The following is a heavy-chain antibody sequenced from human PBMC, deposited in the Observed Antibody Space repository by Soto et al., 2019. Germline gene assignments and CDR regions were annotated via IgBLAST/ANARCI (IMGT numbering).Heavy chain of an antibody. V-gene: IGHV3-48*02. D-gene: IGHD3-10*01. CDR3: ARVLFYGLDGLDY. Sequence: EVQLVESGGGLVQPGGSLRLSCAASGFTFSSYSMNWVRQATGKGLEWVSYMSSSSSTIYYADSVKGRFTISRDNAKNSRYLQMNSLRDEDTAVYYCARVLFYGLDGLDYWGQGTLVTVSS. J-gene: IGHJ4*02. CDR1: GFTFSSYS. CDR2: MSSSSSTI.